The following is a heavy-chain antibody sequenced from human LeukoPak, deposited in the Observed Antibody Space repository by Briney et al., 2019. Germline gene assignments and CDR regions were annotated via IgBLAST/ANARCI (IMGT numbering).Heavy chain of an antibody. Sequence: SETLSLTCTVSSDSIRSYYWGWIRQPPGKGLEWIGHVYYSGSTNYNPSFKSRVTISVVTSKNQFSLKLNSVTAADTAVYYCANYGGSSRPLDYWGQGTLVTVSS. J-gene: IGHJ4*02. CDR3: ANYGGSSRPLDY. V-gene: IGHV4-59*01. CDR2: VYYSGST. CDR1: SDSIRSYY. D-gene: IGHD4-23*01.